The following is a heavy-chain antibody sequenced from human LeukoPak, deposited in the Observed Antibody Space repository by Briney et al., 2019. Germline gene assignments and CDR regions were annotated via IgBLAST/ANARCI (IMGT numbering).Heavy chain of an antibody. CDR1: GFTFNNYA. Sequence: GGSLRLSCAASGFTFNNYAMNWVRQAPGKGLEWVSSISGGGETTYYADSAKGRFTISRDNSQNILYLQMNSLRAEDTAVYYCARDYADYVGYFFFDYWGQGTLVTVSS. D-gene: IGHD4-17*01. V-gene: IGHV3-23*01. CDR2: ISGGGETT. CDR3: ARDYADYVGYFFFDY. J-gene: IGHJ4*02.